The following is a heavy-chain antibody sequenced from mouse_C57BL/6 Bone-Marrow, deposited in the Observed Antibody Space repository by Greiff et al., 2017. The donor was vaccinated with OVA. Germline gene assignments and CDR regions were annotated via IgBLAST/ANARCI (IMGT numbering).Heavy chain of an antibody. CDR3: ARSLTERGFAY. V-gene: IGHV1-80*01. J-gene: IGHJ3*01. D-gene: IGHD1-1*01. CDR1: GYAFSSYW. CDR2: IYPGDGDT. Sequence: VHLVESGAELVKPGASVKISCKASGYAFSSYWMNWVKQRPGKGLEWIGQIYPGDGDTNYNGKFKGKATLTADKSSSTAYMQLSSLTSEDSAVYFCARSLTERGFAYWGQGTLVTVSA.